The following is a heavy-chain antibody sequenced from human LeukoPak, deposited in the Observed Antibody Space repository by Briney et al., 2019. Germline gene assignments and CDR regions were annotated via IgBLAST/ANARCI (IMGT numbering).Heavy chain of an antibody. V-gene: IGHV4-34*01. D-gene: IGHD5-18*01. CDR2: INHSGST. Sequence: PSETLSLTCAVYGGSFSGYYWSWIRQPPGKGLEWIGEINHSGSTNYNPSLKSRVTISVDTSKNQFSLKLSSVTAADTAVYYCARSGYSYDFDYWGQGTPVTVSS. CDR1: GGSFSGYY. CDR3: ARSGYSYDFDY. J-gene: IGHJ4*02.